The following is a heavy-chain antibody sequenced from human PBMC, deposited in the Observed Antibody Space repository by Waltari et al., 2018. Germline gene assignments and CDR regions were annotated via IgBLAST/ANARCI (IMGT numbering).Heavy chain of an antibody. CDR3: ARGPHYYDSSGYYYEYFQH. Sequence: QVQLQQWGAGLLKPSETLSLTCAVYGGSFSGYYWSWIRQPPGEGLEWIGEINHSGSTNYNPSLKSRVTISVDTSKNQFSLKLSSVTAADTAVYYCARGPHYYDSSGYYYEYFQHWGQGTLVTVSS. CDR2: INHSGST. D-gene: IGHD3-22*01. J-gene: IGHJ1*01. CDR1: GGSFSGYY. V-gene: IGHV4-34*01.